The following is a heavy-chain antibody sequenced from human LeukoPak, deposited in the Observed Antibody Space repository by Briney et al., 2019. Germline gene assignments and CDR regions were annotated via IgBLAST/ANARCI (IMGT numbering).Heavy chain of an antibody. Sequence: SETLSLSCTDSGGSISSVSNYWSWIRQPAGKGLEWIGRIFTTGSTNYNPSLKSRVTISTDTSKNQFSLKLSSVTAADTAVYYCARGPTGYDGASYYYYYMDVWGKGTTVTISS. D-gene: IGHD3-22*01. CDR1: GGSISSVSNY. CDR2: IFTTGST. J-gene: IGHJ6*03. CDR3: ARGPTGYDGASYYYYYMDV. V-gene: IGHV4-61*02.